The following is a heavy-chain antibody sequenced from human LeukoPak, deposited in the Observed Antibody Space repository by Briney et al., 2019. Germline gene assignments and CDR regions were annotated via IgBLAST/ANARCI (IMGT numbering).Heavy chain of an antibody. CDR3: AKLSEYSSSSYFDY. J-gene: IGHJ4*02. Sequence: GGSLRLSCAASGFTFSSYSMSWVRQAPGKGLEWVSAISGSGGSTYYADSVKGRFTISRDNSKNTLYLQMNSLRAEDTAVYYCAKLSEYSSSSYFDYWGQGTLVTVSS. CDR1: GFTFSSYS. D-gene: IGHD6-6*01. CDR2: ISGSGGST. V-gene: IGHV3-23*01.